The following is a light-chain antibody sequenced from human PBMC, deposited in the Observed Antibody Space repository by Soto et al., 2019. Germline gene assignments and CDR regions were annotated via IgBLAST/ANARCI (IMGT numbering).Light chain of an antibody. CDR1: QSDSSSY. CDR2: GAS. CDR3: QQYGSSPRT. Sequence: EIVLTQSPGTLSLSPGERATLSCRASQSDSSSYLAWYQQKPGQAPRLLIYGASSRATGIPDRFSGSGSGTDFTLTTSRLEPEDFAVYYCQQYGSSPRTFGQGTKLEIK. J-gene: IGKJ2*01. V-gene: IGKV3-20*01.